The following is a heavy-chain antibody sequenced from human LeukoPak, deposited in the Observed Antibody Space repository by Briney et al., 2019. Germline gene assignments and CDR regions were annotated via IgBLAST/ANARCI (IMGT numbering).Heavy chain of an antibody. Sequence: GGSLRLSCAGSGFTFSSHAMSWVRQTPGKGLEWISLISGSGGSPYYADSVLGRFTISRDNSKNTLYLQMNSLRAGDTALYFCAKSSVMGYYGMDVWGQGTTVTVSS. CDR2: ISGSGGSP. V-gene: IGHV3-23*01. CDR3: AKSSVMGYYGMDV. CDR1: GFTFSSHA. J-gene: IGHJ6*02. D-gene: IGHD3-16*01.